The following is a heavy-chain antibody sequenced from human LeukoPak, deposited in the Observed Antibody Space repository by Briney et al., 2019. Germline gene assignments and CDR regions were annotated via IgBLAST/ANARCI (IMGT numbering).Heavy chain of an antibody. J-gene: IGHJ4*02. Sequence: GGSLRLSCAASAFTFSSFGMHWVRQAPGKGLEWVAFIQYDESNKNYADSVKGRFTISRDNSRDTLYLQMNSLRPDDTAVYYCAKDPHYFASGSFDYWGQGTLVTVSS. V-gene: IGHV3-30*02. CDR2: IQYDESNK. CDR3: AKDPHYFASGSFDY. D-gene: IGHD3-10*01. CDR1: AFTFSSFG.